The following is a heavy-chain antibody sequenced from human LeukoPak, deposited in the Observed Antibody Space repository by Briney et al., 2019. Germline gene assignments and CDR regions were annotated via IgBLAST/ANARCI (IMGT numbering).Heavy chain of an antibody. CDR2: INPSRNT. CDR3: ARRYDFWSGYPPPLDY. Sequence: TSSETLSLTCAVFGGSFSGYYWNWIRQPPGKGLEWIGQINPSRNTNYNPSLKSRVTISVDTSKKQFSLKLSSVTAADTAVYYCARRYDFWSGYPPPLDYWGQGTLVTVSS. J-gene: IGHJ4*02. V-gene: IGHV4-34*01. D-gene: IGHD3-3*01. CDR1: GGSFSGYY.